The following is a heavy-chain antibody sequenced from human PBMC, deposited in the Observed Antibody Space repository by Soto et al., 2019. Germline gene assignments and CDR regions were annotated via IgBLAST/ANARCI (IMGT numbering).Heavy chain of an antibody. Sequence: GASVKVSCKASGYAFTSYDINWVRQATGQGLEWMGWMNPNSGDTGYVEKFQGRVTMTRDTSITTAYMELSSLRSEDTAGYCCERSLGGGNVNFDYWG. J-gene: IGHJ4*01. CDR3: ERSLGGGNVNFDY. V-gene: IGHV1-8*01. CDR1: GYAFTSYD. CDR2: MNPNSGDT. D-gene: IGHD2-15*01.